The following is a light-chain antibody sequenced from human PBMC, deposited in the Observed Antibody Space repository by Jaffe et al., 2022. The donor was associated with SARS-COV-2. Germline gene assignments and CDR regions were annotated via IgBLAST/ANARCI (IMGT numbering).Light chain of an antibody. CDR1: QTLGGNY. V-gene: IGKV3-20*01. CDR2: RAS. Sequence: EIVLTQSPGTLSLTPGERATLSCRASQTLGGNYLAWYQQKSGQAPRLLIYRASTRASGIPDRFSGSGSGTDFTLTISGLEPEDFAVYFCQQSVNSPFTFGGGTKVEIK. J-gene: IGKJ4*01. CDR3: QQSVNSPFT.